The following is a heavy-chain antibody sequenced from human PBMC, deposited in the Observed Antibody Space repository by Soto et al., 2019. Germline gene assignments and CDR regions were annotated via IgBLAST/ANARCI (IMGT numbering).Heavy chain of an antibody. Sequence: ASVKVSCKASGYTFTTYAIHWVCQAPGQRLEWMGWINAANGNTNYSQKFQGRVTITRDTSASTAYMELSSLISEDTAVYYCARGASYCSGGRCYSGAPLIDPWGQGTLVTVSS. D-gene: IGHD2-15*01. CDR3: ARGASYCSGGRCYSGAPLIDP. CDR1: GYTFTTYA. CDR2: INAANGNT. J-gene: IGHJ5*02. V-gene: IGHV1-3*01.